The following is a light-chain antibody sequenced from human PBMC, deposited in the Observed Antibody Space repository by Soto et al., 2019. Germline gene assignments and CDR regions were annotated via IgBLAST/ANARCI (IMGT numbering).Light chain of an antibody. CDR1: NIGSKS. CDR3: QVWGSSSGPQI. Sequence: SYELTQPPSVSVAPGETARMTCGGDNIGSKSVHWYKQKPGQAPVMVMRYDSDWPSGIPERFSASNSGNTATLTISRVEAGDEADYYCQVWGSSSGPQIFGGGTKLTVL. V-gene: IGLV3-21*04. J-gene: IGLJ2*01. CDR2: YDS.